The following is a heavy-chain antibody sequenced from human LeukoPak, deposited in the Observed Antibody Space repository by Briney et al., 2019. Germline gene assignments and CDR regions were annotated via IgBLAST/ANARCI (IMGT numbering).Heavy chain of an antibody. J-gene: IGHJ4*02. CDR3: ARGSAYDILTGPPTDN. CDR2: IWYDGSNK. CDR1: GFTFSSYG. V-gene: IGHV3-33*01. D-gene: IGHD3-9*01. Sequence: GGSLRLSCAASGFTFSSYGMHWVRQAPGKGLEWVAVIWYDGSNKYYADSVKGRFTISRDNSKNTLYLQMNSLRAEDTAVYYCARGSAYDILTGPPTDNWGQGTLVTVSS.